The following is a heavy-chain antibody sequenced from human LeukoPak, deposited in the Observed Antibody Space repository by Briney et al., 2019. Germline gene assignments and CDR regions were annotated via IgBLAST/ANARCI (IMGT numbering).Heavy chain of an antibody. CDR3: AKVFRRGGTIDY. CDR1: GFTFSSYA. V-gene: IGHV3-30*04. D-gene: IGHD3-10*01. CDR2: ISYDGSNK. J-gene: IGHJ4*02. Sequence: GGSLRLSCAASGFTFSSYAMHWVRQAPGKGLEWVAVISYDGSNKYYADSMKGRFTISRDNSKNTLYLQMNSLRAEDTAVYYCAKVFRRGGTIDYWGQGTLVTVSS.